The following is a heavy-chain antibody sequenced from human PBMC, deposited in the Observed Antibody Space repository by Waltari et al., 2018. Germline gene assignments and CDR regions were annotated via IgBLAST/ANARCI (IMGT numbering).Heavy chain of an antibody. J-gene: IGHJ6*03. CDR3: AARYCSGGSCAMDV. Sequence: QVQLQESGPGLVKPSETLSLTCTVSGYSISSGYYWGWIRQPPGKGLEWIGSIYHSGSTYYNPSLKSRVTISVGTSKNQFSLKLSSVTAADTAVYYCAARYCSGGSCAMDVWGKGTTVTVSS. CDR2: IYHSGST. CDR1: GYSISSGYY. D-gene: IGHD2-15*01. V-gene: IGHV4-38-2*02.